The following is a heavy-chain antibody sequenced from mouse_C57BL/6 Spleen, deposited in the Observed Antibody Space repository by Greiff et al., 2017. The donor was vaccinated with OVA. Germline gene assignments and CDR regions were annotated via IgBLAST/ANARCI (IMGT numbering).Heavy chain of an antibody. Sequence: EVKVVESEGGLVQPGSSMKLSCTASGFTFSDYYMAWVRQVPEKGLEWVANINYDGSSTYYLDSLKSRFIISRDNAKNILYLQMSSLKSEDTATYYCAREGGDYDVFDYWGQGTTLTVSS. V-gene: IGHV5-16*01. CDR1: GFTFSDYY. D-gene: IGHD2-4*01. J-gene: IGHJ2*01. CDR3: AREGGDYDVFDY. CDR2: INYDGSST.